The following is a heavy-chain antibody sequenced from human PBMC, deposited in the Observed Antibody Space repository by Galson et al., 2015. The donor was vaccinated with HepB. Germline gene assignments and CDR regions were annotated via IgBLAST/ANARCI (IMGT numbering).Heavy chain of an antibody. D-gene: IGHD2-15*01. CDR3: TRGYCSGGSCSMQDY. Sequence: SLRLSCAASGFTFSGSAMHWVRQASGKGLEWVGRIRSTANSYSTAYAASVKGRLTISRDDSKSTAYLQMNSLKTEDTAVYYCTRGYCSGGSCSMQDYWGQGTLVTVSS. CDR2: IRSTANSYST. CDR1: GFTFSGSA. J-gene: IGHJ4*02. V-gene: IGHV3-73*01.